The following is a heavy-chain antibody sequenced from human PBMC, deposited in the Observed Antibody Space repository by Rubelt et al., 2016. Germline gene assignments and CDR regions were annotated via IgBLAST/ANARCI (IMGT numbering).Heavy chain of an antibody. CDR3: ARTRATSNYVWGSYRQIFDY. V-gene: IGHV4-59*01. CDR2: IYYSGST. D-gene: IGHD3-16*02. Sequence: QVQLQESGPGLVKPSETLSLTCTVSGGSISSYYWSWIRQPPGKGLEWIGYIYYSGSTNYNPSLKSRVTISVDTSKNQCSRKLSSVTAADTAVYYCARTRATSNYVWGSYRQIFDYWGQGTLVTVSS. J-gene: IGHJ4*02. CDR1: GGSISSYY.